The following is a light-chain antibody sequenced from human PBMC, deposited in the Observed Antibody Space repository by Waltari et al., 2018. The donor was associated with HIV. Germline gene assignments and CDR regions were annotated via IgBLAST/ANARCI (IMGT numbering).Light chain of an antibody. CDR2: RSN. J-gene: IGLJ2*01. CDR1: SSNIGRNY. V-gene: IGLV1-47*01. CDR3: AAWDDSLSGHVV. Sequence: QSVLTQPPSASGTPGQRVTSSCCGISSNIGRNYVYWYQQLPGTAPKLLIYRSNQRPSGVPGRVSGSKSGTSASLAISGLRSEDEADYYCAAWDDSLSGHVVFGGGTKLTVL.